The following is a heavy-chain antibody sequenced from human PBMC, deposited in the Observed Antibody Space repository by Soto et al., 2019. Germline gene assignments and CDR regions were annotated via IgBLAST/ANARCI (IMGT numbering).Heavy chain of an antibody. D-gene: IGHD2-21*02. CDR1: GFTFSSYG. CDR2: IWYDGSNK. CDR3: ARDTPRYCGGDCDPGHFDY. J-gene: IGHJ4*02. V-gene: IGHV3-33*01. Sequence: PGGSLRLSCAASGFTFSSYGMHWVRQAPGKGLEWVAVIWYDGSNKYYADSVKGRFTISRDNSKNTLYLQINSLRAEDTAVYYCARDTPRYCGGDCDPGHFDYWGQGNMVTVCS.